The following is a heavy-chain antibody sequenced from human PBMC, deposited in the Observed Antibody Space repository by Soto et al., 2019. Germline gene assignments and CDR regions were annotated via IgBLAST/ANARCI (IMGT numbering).Heavy chain of an antibody. J-gene: IGHJ4*02. Sequence: QLQLVESGGGVVQPGRSLRLSCAASGFTFSDYGMHWVRQAPGTGLEWVAVISYDGSDKYYADSVKGRFTISRDNSKNRLYLQMTSLRAEDTAVYYCATMERLLDYWGQGTVVTVSS. D-gene: IGHD3-3*01. V-gene: IGHV3-30*03. CDR1: GFTFSDYG. CDR2: ISYDGSDK. CDR3: ATMERLLDY.